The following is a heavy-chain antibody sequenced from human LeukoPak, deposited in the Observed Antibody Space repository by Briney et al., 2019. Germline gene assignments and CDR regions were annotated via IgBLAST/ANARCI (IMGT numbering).Heavy chain of an antibody. CDR2: IYYSGST. V-gene: IGHV4-39*01. D-gene: IGHD2-2*01. CDR3: ARRHLVVPAARVGAFDI. J-gene: IGHJ3*02. CDR1: GGSISSSSYY. Sequence: SETLSLTCTVSGGSISSSSYYWGWIRQPPGKGLEWIGSIYYSGSTYYNPSLKSRVTISVDTSKNQFSLKLSSVTAADTAVYYCARRHLVVPAARVGAFDIWGQGTMVTVSA.